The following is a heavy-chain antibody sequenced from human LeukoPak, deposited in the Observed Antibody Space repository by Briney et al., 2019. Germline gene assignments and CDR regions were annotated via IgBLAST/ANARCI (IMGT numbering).Heavy chain of an antibody. J-gene: IGHJ2*01. CDR2: ISITGST. CDR3: LRSLGAAPGWSFDP. Sequence: SETLSLTCSVSGASVGASVSDYYWTWVRQPAGKGLEWIGRISITGSTDYNPSLQGRAALSVDTSKNEFYLTLRSVTAADTAIYFCLRSLGAAPGWSFDPWGRGTLITVSS. D-gene: IGHD6-25*01. V-gene: IGHV4-4*07. CDR1: GASVGASVSDYY.